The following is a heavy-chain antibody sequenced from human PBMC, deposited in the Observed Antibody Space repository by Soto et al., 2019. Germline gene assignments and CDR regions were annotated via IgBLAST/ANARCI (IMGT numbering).Heavy chain of an antibody. V-gene: IGHV1-69*02. J-gene: IGHJ4*02. Sequence: QVQLVQSGAEVKKPGSSVKVSCKASGGTFSSYTISWVRQAPGQGLEWMGRIIPILGIANYAQKFQGRVTITADKSTSTAYMELRRLRSEDTAVYYCARIPGQEGGGVTTGWVFDYWGRGTLVTVSS. CDR3: ARIPGQEGGGVTTGWVFDY. CDR1: GGTFSSYT. D-gene: IGHD3-16*01. CDR2: IIPILGIA.